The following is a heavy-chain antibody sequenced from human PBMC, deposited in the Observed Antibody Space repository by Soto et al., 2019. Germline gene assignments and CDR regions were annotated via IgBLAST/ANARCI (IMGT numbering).Heavy chain of an antibody. CDR3: ARVWVTTVTAWFDL. Sequence: QVQLVQSGAEVQKPGSSVKVSCKPFGGTLSSYAITWMRQAPGQGLEWMGGIIPFSGAANYAQKFQGRVTITADESTNTAYMDLSSLRSEDTAVYFCARVWVTTVTAWFDLWGPGTLVTVSS. D-gene: IGHD4-17*01. V-gene: IGHV1-69*01. CDR1: GGTLSSYA. J-gene: IGHJ5*02. CDR2: IIPFSGAA.